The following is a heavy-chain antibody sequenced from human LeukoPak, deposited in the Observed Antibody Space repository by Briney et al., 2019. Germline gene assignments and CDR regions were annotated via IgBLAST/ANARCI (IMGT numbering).Heavy chain of an antibody. Sequence: SVKVSCKASGGTFSSYAISWVRQAPGQGLEWMGGIIPIFGTANYAQKFQGRVTITADESTSTAYMELSSLKASDTAMYYCARVVRPAPRIAAAGRGYYFDYWGQGTLVTVSS. CDR3: ARVVRPAPRIAAAGRGYYFDY. J-gene: IGHJ4*02. CDR1: GGTFSSYA. CDR2: IIPIFGTA. D-gene: IGHD6-13*01. V-gene: IGHV1-69*01.